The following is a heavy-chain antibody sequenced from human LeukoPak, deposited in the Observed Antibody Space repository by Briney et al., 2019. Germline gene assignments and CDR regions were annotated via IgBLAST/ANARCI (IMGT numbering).Heavy chain of an antibody. J-gene: IGHJ4*02. CDR2: IYYSGST. CDR1: GGSISSSSYY. Sequence: SETLSLTCTVSGGSISSSSYYWGWIRQPPGKGLEWIGSIYYSGSTYYNPSLKSRVTISVDTSKNQFSLKLSSVTAADTAVYYCASTYLFYDSRGYYYKQQTYYFDYWGQGTLVTVSS. V-gene: IGHV4-39*01. CDR3: ASTYLFYDSRGYYYKQQTYYFDY. D-gene: IGHD3-22*01.